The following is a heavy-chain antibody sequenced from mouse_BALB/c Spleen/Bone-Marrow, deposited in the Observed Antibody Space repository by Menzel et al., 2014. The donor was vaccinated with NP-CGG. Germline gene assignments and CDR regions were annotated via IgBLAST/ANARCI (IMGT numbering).Heavy chain of an antibody. CDR1: GYTFTDYW. CDR3: ARRYGHYWYFDV. J-gene: IGHJ1*01. V-gene: IGHV1-69*01. Sequence: QVQLQQPGAELVMPGASVKMSCKASGYTFTDYWMHWVKQRPGQGLEWIGAIDTSDSYTTYNQNFKDKATLTVDESSSTAYMQISSLTSEDSAVYYCARRYGHYWYFDVWGAGTTVTVSS. CDR2: IDTSDSYT. D-gene: IGHD2-10*02.